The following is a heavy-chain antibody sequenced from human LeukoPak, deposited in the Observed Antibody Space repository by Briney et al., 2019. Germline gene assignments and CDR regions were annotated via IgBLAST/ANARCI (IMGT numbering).Heavy chain of an antibody. V-gene: IGHV3-30*02. J-gene: IGHJ4*02. CDR2: IRYDGSNK. CDR3: ARGEGSLESSGYYKDY. D-gene: IGHD3-22*01. Sequence: GGSLRLSCAASGFTFSSFGMHWVRQAPGKGLEWVAFIRYDGSNKYYADSVKGRFTISRDNSKNTLYLQMNSLRAEDTAVYYCARGEGSLESSGYYKDYWGQGTLVTVSS. CDR1: GFTFSSFG.